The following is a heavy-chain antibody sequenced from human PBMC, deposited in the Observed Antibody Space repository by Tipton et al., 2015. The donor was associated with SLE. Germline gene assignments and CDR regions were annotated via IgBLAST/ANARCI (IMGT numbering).Heavy chain of an antibody. Sequence: TLSLTCTVSGGSISRHYWSWIRQPAGGGLEWIGRIYTNENTNYNPSLKSRVTMSVDTSKNHFSLKLSPVSAAATAVYYCTRHGQYTSGWYWFDPWGQGTLVTVSS. J-gene: IGHJ5*02. V-gene: IGHV4-4*07. D-gene: IGHD6-19*01. CDR3: TRHGQYTSGWYWFDP. CDR1: GGSISRHY. CDR2: IYTNENT.